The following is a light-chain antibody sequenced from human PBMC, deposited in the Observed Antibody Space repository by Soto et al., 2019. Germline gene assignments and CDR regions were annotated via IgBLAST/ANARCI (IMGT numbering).Light chain of an antibody. Sequence: EIVLTQSPGTLSLSPGERAALSCRASQSVSRSFLAWFQQKPGQAPRLLIYGASSRATGIPDRFSGSGSGTDFTLTINRLEPEDFAVYYCQQYGSSPRTFGQGTKVDIK. V-gene: IGKV3-20*01. CDR2: GAS. CDR1: QSVSRSF. J-gene: IGKJ1*01. CDR3: QQYGSSPRT.